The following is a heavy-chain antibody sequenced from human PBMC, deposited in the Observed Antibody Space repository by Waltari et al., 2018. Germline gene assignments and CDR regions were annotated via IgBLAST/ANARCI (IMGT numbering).Heavy chain of an antibody. CDR2: IYHSGRP. CDR1: GYSISSGYY. V-gene: IGHV4-38-2*01. D-gene: IGHD2-15*01. Sequence: QVQLQESGPGLVKPSETLSLTCAVSGYSISSGYYWGWIRQPPGKGLEWIGSIYHSGRPYYNPSLKSRVTISVDTSKNQFSLKLSSVTAADTAVYYCARWGLYCSGGSCSEGWGQGTLVTVSS. J-gene: IGHJ4*02. CDR3: ARWGLYCSGGSCSEG.